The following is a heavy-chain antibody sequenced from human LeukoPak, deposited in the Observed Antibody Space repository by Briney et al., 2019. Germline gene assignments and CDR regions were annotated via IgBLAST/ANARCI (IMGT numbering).Heavy chain of an antibody. CDR1: GGSISSSSYY. J-gene: IGHJ4*02. CDR2: IYYSGST. CDR3: ARTIQIGDTAMDGFDY. D-gene: IGHD5-18*01. V-gene: IGHV4-39*01. Sequence: SETLSLTCTVSGGSISSSSYYWGWIRQPPGKGLEWIGSIYYSGSTYYNPSLKSRVTISVDTSKNQFSLKLSSVTAADTAVYYCARTIQIGDTAMDGFDYWGQGTLVTVSS.